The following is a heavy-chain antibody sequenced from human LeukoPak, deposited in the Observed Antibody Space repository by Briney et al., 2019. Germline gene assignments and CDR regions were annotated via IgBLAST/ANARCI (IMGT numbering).Heavy chain of an antibody. CDR1: GGTFSTFP. CDR3: ARRTTTYLDY. CDR2: IIPIFGP. J-gene: IGHJ4*02. Sequence: ASVKVSCKASGGTFSTFPISWVRQAPGQGLEWIGGIIPIFGPNYAQKFQGRATISADLATATAYMELSSLRSVDTAVYYCARRTTTYLDYWGQGTLVTVSS. D-gene: IGHD4-11*01. V-gene: IGHV1-69*13.